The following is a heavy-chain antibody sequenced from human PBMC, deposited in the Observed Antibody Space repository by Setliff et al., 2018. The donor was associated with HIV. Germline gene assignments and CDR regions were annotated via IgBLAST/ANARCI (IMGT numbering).Heavy chain of an antibody. CDR2: INAGNGVT. J-gene: IGHJ4*02. Sequence: GASVKVSCKASGYSFTYYAVHWVRQAPGQRLEWMGWINAGNGVTRYVEKFQGRVTFTRDTSASTAYMELSSLRSADTAVYYCARDQKYGSGSYYKSGTFDYWGQGALVTVSS. D-gene: IGHD3-10*01. CDR3: ARDQKYGSGSYYKSGTFDY. CDR1: GYSFTYYA. V-gene: IGHV1-3*01.